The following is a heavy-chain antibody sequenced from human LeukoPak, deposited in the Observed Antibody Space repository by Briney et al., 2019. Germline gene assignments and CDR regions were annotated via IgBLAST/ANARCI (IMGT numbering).Heavy chain of an antibody. Sequence: GGSLRLSCAASGFTFSSYAMHWVRQAPGKGLEWVAVISYDGSNKYYADSVKGRFTISRDNSKNTLYLQMNSLRAEDTAVYYCAREGSYGHPYYYYYGMDVWGQGTTVTVSS. V-gene: IGHV3-30-3*01. CDR1: GFTFSSYA. D-gene: IGHD5-18*01. CDR3: AREGSYGHPYYYYYGMDV. J-gene: IGHJ6*02. CDR2: ISYDGSNK.